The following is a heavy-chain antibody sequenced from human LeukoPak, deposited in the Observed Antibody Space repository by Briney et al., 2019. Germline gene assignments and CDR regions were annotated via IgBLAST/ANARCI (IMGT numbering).Heavy chain of an antibody. CDR1: GFTFSAYW. J-gene: IGHJ4*02. CDR2: ISGSGGST. V-gene: IGHV3-23*01. D-gene: IGHD3-22*01. Sequence: AGGSLRLSCAASGFTFSAYWMHWVRQAPGKGLEWVSAISGSGGSTYYADSVKGRFTISRDNSKNTLYLQMNSLRAEDTAVYYCAKAQNYYDSSGYPYYFDYWGQGTLVTVSS. CDR3: AKAQNYYDSSGYPYYFDY.